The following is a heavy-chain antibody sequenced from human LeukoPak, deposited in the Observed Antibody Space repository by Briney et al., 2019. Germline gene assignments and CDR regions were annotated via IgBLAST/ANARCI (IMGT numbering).Heavy chain of an antibody. CDR1: GFTFSSYS. Sequence: PGGSLRLSCAASGFTFSSYSMNWVRQAPGKGLKWVSSISSSSSYIYYADSVKGRFTISRDNAKNSLYLQMNSLRAEDTAVYCCARDRGNTIFGVVRWLYYFDYWGQGTLVTVSS. D-gene: IGHD3-3*01. CDR3: ARDRGNTIFGVVRWLYYFDY. CDR2: ISSSSSYI. V-gene: IGHV3-21*01. J-gene: IGHJ4*02.